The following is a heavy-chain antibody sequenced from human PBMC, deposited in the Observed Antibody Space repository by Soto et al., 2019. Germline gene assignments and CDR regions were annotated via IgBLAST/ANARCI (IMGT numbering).Heavy chain of an antibody. CDR3: ARQEGDSSSWYYFDY. CDR1: GYSFTSYW. Sequence: GESLKISCKGSGYSFTSYWIGWVRQMPGKGLEWMGIIYPGDSDTRYSPSFQGQVAISADKSISTAYLQWSSLKASDTAMYYCARQEGDSSSWYYFDYWGQGTLVTVSS. V-gene: IGHV5-51*01. D-gene: IGHD6-13*01. J-gene: IGHJ4*02. CDR2: IYPGDSDT.